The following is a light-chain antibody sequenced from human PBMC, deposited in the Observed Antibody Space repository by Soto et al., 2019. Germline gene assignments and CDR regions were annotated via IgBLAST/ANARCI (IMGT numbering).Light chain of an antibody. Sequence: DIQMTQSPSSLSASVGDRVTITCRASQSISTYLNWYQQKPGKAPKVRLYGASILQNGVPSRFSGGGSWTDFALTIRSRQPEESATYYCQQSDTPPWTFGQGTKVEI. V-gene: IGKV1-39*01. CDR3: QQSDTPPWT. J-gene: IGKJ1*01. CDR1: QSISTY. CDR2: GAS.